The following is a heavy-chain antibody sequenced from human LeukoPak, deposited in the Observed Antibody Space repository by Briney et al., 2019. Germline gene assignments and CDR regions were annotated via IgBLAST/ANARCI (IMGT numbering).Heavy chain of an antibody. CDR1: GFTVSSNY. V-gene: IGHV3-53*01. CDR2: IYSGGST. CDR3: ARSNDAFDI. J-gene: IGHJ3*02. Sequence: PRGSLRLSCAASGFTVSSNYMNWVRQAPGKGLEWVSIIYSGGSTFYADSVKGRFTISRDNSKNTLHLQMNSLRAEDTAVYYCARSNDAFDIWGQGTMVTVSS. D-gene: IGHD5/OR15-5a*01.